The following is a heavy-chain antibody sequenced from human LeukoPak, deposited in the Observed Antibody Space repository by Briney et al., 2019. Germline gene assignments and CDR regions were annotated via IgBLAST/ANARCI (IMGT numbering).Heavy chain of an antibody. CDR2: IYYSGSN. D-gene: IGHD6-13*01. Sequence: SETLSLTCTVSGGSIRSYYWSWIRQPPGKGLEWIGYIYYSGSNDYNPSLKSRVTMSVDTSKNQFSLKLSPVTAADTAVYYCARDREIAAAGTREIESYYYCWYVWAKGTTVTVSS. CDR3: ARDREIAAAGTREIESYYYCWYV. V-gene: IGHV4-59*01. J-gene: IGHJ6*03. CDR1: GGSIRSYY.